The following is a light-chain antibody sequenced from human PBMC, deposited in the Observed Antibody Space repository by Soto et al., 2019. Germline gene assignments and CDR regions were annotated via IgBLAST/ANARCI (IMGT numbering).Light chain of an antibody. CDR2: LGS. CDR1: QSRLHRNGYTS. Sequence: DIVMTQSPLSMPVTPGEPASISCRSSQSRLHRNGYTSSYWYLQKTGQSPQLLIYLGSNRASGGPDRWSGSGSGTAFILQIGRVEAEDVLVYYCIQALQTPPWTFGLGTKVEIK. J-gene: IGKJ1*01. V-gene: IGKV2-28*01. CDR3: IQALQTPPWT.